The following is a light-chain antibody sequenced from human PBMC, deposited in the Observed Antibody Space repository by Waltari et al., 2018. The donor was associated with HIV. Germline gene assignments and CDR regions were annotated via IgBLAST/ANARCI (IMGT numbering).Light chain of an antibody. CDR1: TIARNS. CDR2: YDT. J-gene: IGLJ2*01. Sequence: SSRLTQPPSVSVAPAETATITCGALTIARNSVHWYQQKAGQAPVVVLSYDTDRPAGIPERFSGFNSGHSATLIISRVGAGDEADYYCQVWDSASDHVLFGGGTRLTVL. CDR3: QVWDSASDHVL. V-gene: IGLV3-21*04.